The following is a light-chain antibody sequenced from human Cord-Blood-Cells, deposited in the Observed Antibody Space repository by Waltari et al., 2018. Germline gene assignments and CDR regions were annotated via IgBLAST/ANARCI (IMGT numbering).Light chain of an antibody. CDR2: EVS. V-gene: IGLV2-23*02. Sequence: QSALTQPASVSGSPGQSITISCTGTSSDVGSYNLVSWYQQHPGKAPKLMICEVSKRPAGVSTRFSGSKSGNTASLTISGLQAEDEADDYCCSYAGSSTFVFGGGTKLTVL. CDR1: SSDVGSYNL. CDR3: CSYAGSSTFV. J-gene: IGLJ2*01.